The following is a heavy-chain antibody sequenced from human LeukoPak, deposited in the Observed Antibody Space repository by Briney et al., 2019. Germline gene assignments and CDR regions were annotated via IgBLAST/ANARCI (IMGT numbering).Heavy chain of an antibody. Sequence: PSETLSLTCTVSGGSIRGSTYYWGWIRQPPGKGLEWIGNIYYSGITYYNPSLKSQVTIYVDTSKNQFSLKLTSVTAADTALYYCARQGTSIVGATIDYWGQGTLVTVSS. V-gene: IGHV4-39*01. CDR2: IYYSGIT. CDR3: ARQGTSIVGATIDY. J-gene: IGHJ4*02. D-gene: IGHD1-26*01. CDR1: GGSIRGSTYY.